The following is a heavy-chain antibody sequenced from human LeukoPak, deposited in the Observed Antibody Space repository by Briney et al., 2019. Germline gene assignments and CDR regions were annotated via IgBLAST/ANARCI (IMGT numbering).Heavy chain of an antibody. Sequence: GGSLRLSCAASGFTFSNYAMSWVRQAPGKGLELVSAISGSGDSTFYADSVKGRITISRDNSKNTLYLQMNSLRAEDTAVYYCAKVTSQLWFDYWGQGTLVTVSS. CDR3: AKVTSQLWFDY. CDR2: ISGSGDST. J-gene: IGHJ4*02. CDR1: GFTFSNYA. D-gene: IGHD5-18*01. V-gene: IGHV3-23*01.